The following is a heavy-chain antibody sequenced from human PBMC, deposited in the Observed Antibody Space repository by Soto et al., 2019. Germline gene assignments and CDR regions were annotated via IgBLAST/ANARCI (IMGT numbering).Heavy chain of an antibody. CDR1: GFTFSSYA. D-gene: IGHD6-19*01. V-gene: IGHV3-23*01. CDR2: ISGSGGST. CDR3: AKAGGWSPYYFDY. J-gene: IGHJ4*02. Sequence: AGGSLRLSCAASGFTFSSYAMSWVRQAPGKGLEWVSAISGSGGSTYYADSVKGRFTISRGNSKNTLYLQMNSLRAEDTAVYYCAKAGGWSPYYFDYWGQGTLVTVSS.